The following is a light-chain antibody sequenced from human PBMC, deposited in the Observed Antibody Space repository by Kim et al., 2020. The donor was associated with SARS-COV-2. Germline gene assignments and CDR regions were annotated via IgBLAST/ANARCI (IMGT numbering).Light chain of an antibody. J-gene: IGLJ3*02. CDR2: EGI. CDR1: GSVVVTYNL. CDR3: CSYTGRGWV. Sequence: PAQSITTPCTQPGSVVVTYNLVSWYQPHPGKAPKLMIYEGIKRPSGVSARFSGSKSGNTASLTISGLQAEDEADYYCCSYTGRGWVFGAGTQLTVL. V-gene: IGLV2-23*01.